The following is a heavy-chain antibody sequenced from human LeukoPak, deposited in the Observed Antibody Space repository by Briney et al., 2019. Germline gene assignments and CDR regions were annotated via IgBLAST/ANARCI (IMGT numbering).Heavy chain of an antibody. CDR2: IKKDGSEK. D-gene: IGHD4-23*01. CDR3: ARYIETPRRDLDY. J-gene: IGHJ4*02. V-gene: IGHV3-7*01. Sequence: GSLRLSCEASGFTLSSYWMSWVRQAPGKGLEWVARIKKDGSEKHYVDSVKGRFTISRDNAKNSVYLQMSALRAEDTAVYYCARYIETPRRDLDYWGQGTLVTVSS. CDR1: GFTLSSYW.